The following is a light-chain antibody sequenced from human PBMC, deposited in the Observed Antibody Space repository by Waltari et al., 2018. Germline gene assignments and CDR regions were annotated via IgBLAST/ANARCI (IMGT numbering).Light chain of an antibody. CDR3: QVWDSSTVV. CDR1: NIGSKN. CDR2: RDN. V-gene: IGLV3-9*01. Sequence: SYDLTQPLSVSVALGQTARITCGGNNIGSKNVHWYQQQPGQAPVLVIYRDNNRPSGIPERVSGSNSGNTATLTISRAQAGDEADYYCQVWDSSTVVFGGGTKLTVL. J-gene: IGLJ2*01.